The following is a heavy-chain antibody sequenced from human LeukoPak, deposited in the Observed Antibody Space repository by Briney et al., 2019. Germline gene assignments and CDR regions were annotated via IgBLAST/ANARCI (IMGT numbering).Heavy chain of an antibody. J-gene: IGHJ6*03. CDR2: INHSGST. CDR1: GFTFSSYS. V-gene: IGHV4-34*01. D-gene: IGHD4-23*01. Sequence: PGGSLRLSCAASGFTFSSYSMNWIRQPPGKGLEWIGEINHSGSTNYNPSLKSRVTISVDTSKNQFSLKLSSVTAADTAVYYCASLTGVVTQNYYYYMDVWGKGTTVTVSS. CDR3: ASLTGVVTQNYYYYMDV.